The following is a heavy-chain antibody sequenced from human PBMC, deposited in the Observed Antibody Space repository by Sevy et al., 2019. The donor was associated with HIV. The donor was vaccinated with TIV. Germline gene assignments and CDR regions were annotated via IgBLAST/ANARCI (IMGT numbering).Heavy chain of an antibody. CDR2: ISSSSSYI. D-gene: IGHD6-19*01. CDR3: ARVVAVAGCDAFDI. V-gene: IGHV3-21*01. CDR1: GFTFSSYS. Sequence: GGSLRLSCAASGFTFSSYSMNWVRHAPGKGLEWVSSISSSSSYIYYADSVKGRFTISRDNAKNSLYLQMNSLRAEDTAVYYCARVVAVAGCDAFDIWGQGTMVTVSS. J-gene: IGHJ3*02.